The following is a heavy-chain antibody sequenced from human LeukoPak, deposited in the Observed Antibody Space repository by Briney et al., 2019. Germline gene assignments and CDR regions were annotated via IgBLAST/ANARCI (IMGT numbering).Heavy chain of an antibody. CDR2: ISYDGSNK. Sequence: PGGSQRLSCAASGFTFSSYAMHWVRQAPGKGLEWVAVISYDGSNKYYADSVKGRFTISRDNSKNTLYLQMNSLRAEDTAVYYCARSIAVAGDFDYWGQGTLVTVSS. CDR1: GFTFSSYA. D-gene: IGHD6-19*01. J-gene: IGHJ4*02. CDR3: ARSIAVAGDFDY. V-gene: IGHV3-30-3*01.